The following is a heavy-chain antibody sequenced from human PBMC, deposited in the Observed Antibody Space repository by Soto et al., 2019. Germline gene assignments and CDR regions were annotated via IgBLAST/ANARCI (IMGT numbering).Heavy chain of an antibody. J-gene: IGHJ4*02. V-gene: IGHV3-9*01. CDR2: ISWNSGRR. D-gene: IGHD4-4*01. CDR1: GLSFDDYA. CDR3: AKDIGGSTITTFFHY. Sequence: EAQLVESGGGLVQPGGSLRLSCAASGLSFDDYAMHWVRQAPGKGLEWVSGISWNSGRRDYADSVKGRFIICRDNAKNSLYLQMNSLRPEDTALYYCAKDIGGSTITTFFHYWGQGILVTVSS.